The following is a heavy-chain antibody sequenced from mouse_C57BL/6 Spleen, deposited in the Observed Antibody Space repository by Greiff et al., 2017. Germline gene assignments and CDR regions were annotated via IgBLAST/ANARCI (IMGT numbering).Heavy chain of an antibody. J-gene: IGHJ4*01. D-gene: IGHD2-3*01. Sequence: VKLVESGPGLVAPSQSLSITCTVSGFSLTSYAISWVRQPPGKGLEWLGVIWTGGGTNYNSALKSRLSISKDNSKSQVFLKMNRLQTDDTARYYCARNDGYYPYAMDYWGQGTSVTVSS. CDR3: ARNDGYYPYAMDY. V-gene: IGHV2-9-1*01. CDR2: IWTGGGT. CDR1: GFSLTSYA.